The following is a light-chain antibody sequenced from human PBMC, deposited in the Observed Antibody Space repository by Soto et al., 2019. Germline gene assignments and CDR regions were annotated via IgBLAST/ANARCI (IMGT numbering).Light chain of an antibody. V-gene: IGKV3-20*01. CDR3: QQYGSPSWT. CDR2: GAS. CDR1: QSVSSSS. J-gene: IGKJ1*01. Sequence: EIVLTQSPGTLSLSPGDRATLSCRASQSVSSSSLAWYQQKPGQAPRLLIFGASSRATGTPDRFGGSGSGTDFTLTISRLEPEDFAVYYCQQYGSPSWTFGQGTKVDIK.